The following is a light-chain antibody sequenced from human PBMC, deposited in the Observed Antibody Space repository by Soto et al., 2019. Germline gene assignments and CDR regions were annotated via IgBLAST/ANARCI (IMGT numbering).Light chain of an antibody. CDR3: QQYNSYSLT. J-gene: IGKJ4*01. V-gene: IGKV1-5*03. Sequence: DIQMTQSHSTLSASVGDRVTTTCRGSQSISSWLAWYQQKPGKAPKLLIYKASSLESGGPSRFSGSGSGTEFTLTISSLQPDDFATYYCQQYNSYSLTFGGGTKVDIK. CDR2: KAS. CDR1: QSISSW.